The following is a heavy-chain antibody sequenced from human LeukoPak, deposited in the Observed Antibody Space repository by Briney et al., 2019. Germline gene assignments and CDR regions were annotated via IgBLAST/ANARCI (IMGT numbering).Heavy chain of an antibody. J-gene: IGHJ1*01. CDR1: GFTFSSYA. V-gene: IGHV3-23*01. D-gene: IGHD6-19*01. CDR2: ISGSGGST. Sequence: GGSLRLSCAASGFTFSSYAMRWVRQAPGKGLEWVSVISGSGGSTYYADSVKGRFSISRATSKNTLYLQMNSLRAEDTAVYYCAKAEDSGWYPALGVWGQGTLVTVSS. CDR3: AKAEDSGWYPALGV.